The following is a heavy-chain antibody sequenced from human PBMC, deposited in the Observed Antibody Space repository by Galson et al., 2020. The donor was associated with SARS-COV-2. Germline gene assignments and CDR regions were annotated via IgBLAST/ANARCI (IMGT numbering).Heavy chain of an antibody. Sequence: SATLSLTCTVSGGSISSYYWSWIRQPPGKGLEWIGYIYYSGSTNYNPSLKSRVTISVDTSKNQFSLKLSSVTAADTAVYYCARFLTLSYDFWSGYSPKYYYMDVWGKGTTVTVSS. CDR1: GGSISSYY. V-gene: IGHV4-59*01. J-gene: IGHJ6*03. CDR2: IYYSGST. CDR3: ARFLTLSYDFWSGYSPKYYYMDV. D-gene: IGHD3-3*01.